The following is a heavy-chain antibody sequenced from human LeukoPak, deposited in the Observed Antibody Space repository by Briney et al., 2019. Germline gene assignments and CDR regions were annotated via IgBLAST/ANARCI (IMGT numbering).Heavy chain of an antibody. V-gene: IGHV4-38-2*02. CDR2: IYHSGST. Sequence: SETLSLTCTVSGYSISSGYYWGWIRQPPGKGLEWIGSIYHSGSTYYNPSLKSRVTISVDTSKNQFSLKLSSVTAADTAVYYCARDLSFRLRNYFDYWGQGTLVTASS. J-gene: IGHJ4*02. D-gene: IGHD4-17*01. CDR1: GYSISSGYY. CDR3: ARDLSFRLRNYFDY.